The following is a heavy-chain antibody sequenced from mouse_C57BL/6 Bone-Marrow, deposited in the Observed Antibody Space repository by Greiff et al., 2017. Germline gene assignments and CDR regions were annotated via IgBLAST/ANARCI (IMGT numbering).Heavy chain of an antibody. J-gene: IGHJ4*01. CDR1: GYTFTSYW. D-gene: IGHD2-5*01. Sequence: QVQLQQPGAELVMPGASVKLSCKASGYTFTSYWMHWVKQRPGQGLEWIGEIDPSDSYTNYNQKFKGKSTLTVDKSSSTAYMRLSSLTSEDSAVYYCARDYYSNNYYAMDDWGQGTSVTVSS. CDR2: IDPSDSYT. V-gene: IGHV1-69*01. CDR3: ARDYYSNNYYAMDD.